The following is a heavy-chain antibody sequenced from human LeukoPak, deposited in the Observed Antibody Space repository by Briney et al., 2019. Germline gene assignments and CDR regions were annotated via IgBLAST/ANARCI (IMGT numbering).Heavy chain of an antibody. Sequence: GSLRLSCAASGFTVSSNYMSWVCQAPGKGLEWIGEINHSGSTKYNPSLESRVSISLDTSKNHFSLRLSSVTAADTAVYYCARRVAFDIWGQGTMVTVSS. V-gene: IGHV4-34*01. CDR3: ARRVAFDI. CDR1: GFTVSSNY. CDR2: INHSGST. J-gene: IGHJ3*02.